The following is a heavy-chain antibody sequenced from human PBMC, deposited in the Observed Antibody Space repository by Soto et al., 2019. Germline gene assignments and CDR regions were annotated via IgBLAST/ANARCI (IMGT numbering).Heavy chain of an antibody. V-gene: IGHV4-39*01. CDR2: IYYSGST. J-gene: IGHJ4*02. CDR1: GGSISSSSYY. D-gene: IGHD6-13*01. CDR3: ARRPIPSSSQDY. Sequence: QLQLQESGPGLVKPSETLSLTCTVSGGSISSSSYYWGWIRQPPGKGLEWIGSIYYSGSTYYNPSLTSRVTLSVDTSKNQFSLKLSSVTAADTAVYYCARRPIPSSSQDYWGQGTLVTVSS.